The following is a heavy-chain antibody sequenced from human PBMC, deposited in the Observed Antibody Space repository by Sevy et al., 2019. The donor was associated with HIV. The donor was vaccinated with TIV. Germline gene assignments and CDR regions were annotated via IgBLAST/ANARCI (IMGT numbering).Heavy chain of an antibody. J-gene: IGHJ4*02. CDR3: AKDPRPYGDNVEGFDY. V-gene: IGHV3-30*18. D-gene: IGHD4-17*01. Sequence: GGSLRLSCEVSGFTLSTHVMHWVRQAPGKGLEWVAGISYDESTQYYGDSVKGRFTISRDNSKNTLYLQMNSLRPEDTAVYYCAKDPRPYGDNVEGFDYWGQGPLVTVSS. CDR1: GFTLSTHV. CDR2: ISYDESTQ.